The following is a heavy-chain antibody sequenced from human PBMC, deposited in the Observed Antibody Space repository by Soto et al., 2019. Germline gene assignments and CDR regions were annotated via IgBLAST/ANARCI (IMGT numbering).Heavy chain of an antibody. V-gene: IGHV2-5*02. CDR2: IYWDDTK. J-gene: IGHJ4*02. Sequence: QITLKESGPALMRPTQTLTLTCTFSGFSLTSGVVGVGWIRQPPGKALEWLALIYWDDTKRYTPSLKSRLTITKDTSKSEVVLTMTNMDPADTATYYCAHRHDYGSGSVFFDYWGQGTLVTVTS. CDR1: GFSLTSGVVG. CDR3: AHRHDYGSGSVFFDY. D-gene: IGHD3-10*01.